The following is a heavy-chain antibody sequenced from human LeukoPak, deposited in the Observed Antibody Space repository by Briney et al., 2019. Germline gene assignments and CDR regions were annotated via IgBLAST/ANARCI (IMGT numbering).Heavy chain of an antibody. D-gene: IGHD3-22*01. CDR1: GFTFSSYS. V-gene: IGHV3-21*01. Sequence: GGSLRLSCAASGFTFSSYSMNWVRQAPGKGLEWVSSISSSSSYIYYADSVKGRFTISRDNAKNSLYLQMNSLRAEDTAVYYCARDRPPYDSSGSLDYWGQGTLVTVSS. CDR2: ISSSSSYI. J-gene: IGHJ4*02. CDR3: ARDRPPYDSSGSLDY.